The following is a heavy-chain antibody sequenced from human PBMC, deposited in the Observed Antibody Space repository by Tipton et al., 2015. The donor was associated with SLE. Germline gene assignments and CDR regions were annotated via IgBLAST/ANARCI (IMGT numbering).Heavy chain of an antibody. CDR1: GGSINSYY. CDR2: IYSNGIT. J-gene: IGHJ3*02. Sequence: GLVKPSETLSLTCTVSGGSINSYYWSWIRQAPEKGLEWIGYIYSNGITNYNPSLMSRVTISVDTAKNQFSLKLTSVTAADTAVYYCARSEYSISSGAFDIWGQGTGVTVSS. D-gene: IGHD6-6*01. CDR3: ARSEYSISSGAFDI. V-gene: IGHV4-4*08.